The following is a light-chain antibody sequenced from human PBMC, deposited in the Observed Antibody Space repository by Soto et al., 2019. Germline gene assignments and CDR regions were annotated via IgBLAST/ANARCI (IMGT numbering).Light chain of an antibody. V-gene: IGKV1-5*03. Sequence: DIQMTQSPSTLSASVGDRVTITCRASQYIHNYLAWYQQKPGEAPKLLIYEAANLESGVPSRFSGSGTGTEFTLTTSSLHPDDFATYYCQQSNNYPWTFGQGTRVEI. CDR1: QYIHNY. CDR2: EAA. CDR3: QQSNNYPWT. J-gene: IGKJ1*01.